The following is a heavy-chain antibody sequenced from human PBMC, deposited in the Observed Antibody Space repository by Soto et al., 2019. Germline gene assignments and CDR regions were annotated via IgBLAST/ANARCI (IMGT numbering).Heavy chain of an antibody. Sequence: GESLKISCKGSGYNFSTSWIAWVRQVPGEGLEWMGIIFPDDFDTRYSPSFKGQVTISVDKSINTAYLQCSGLKASDTAMYFCARALRDYYYFGLDAWGQGTTVTVSS. CDR3: ARALRDYYYFGLDA. CDR2: IFPDDFDT. CDR1: GYNFSTSW. J-gene: IGHJ6*02. D-gene: IGHD2-21*02. V-gene: IGHV5-51*01.